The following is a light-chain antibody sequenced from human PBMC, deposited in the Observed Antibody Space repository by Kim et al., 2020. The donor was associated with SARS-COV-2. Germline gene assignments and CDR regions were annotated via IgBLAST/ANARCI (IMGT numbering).Light chain of an antibody. V-gene: IGKV3-20*01. Sequence: LSPGERVTLACRASQSISSNYLAWYQQKSGQAPRLLIFGASHRATGIPDRFSGGGSGAYFTLTISRLEPEDFAVYYCQQYDSSVYSFGQGNKLEI. CDR2: GAS. CDR3: QQYDSSVYS. J-gene: IGKJ2*03. CDR1: QSISSNY.